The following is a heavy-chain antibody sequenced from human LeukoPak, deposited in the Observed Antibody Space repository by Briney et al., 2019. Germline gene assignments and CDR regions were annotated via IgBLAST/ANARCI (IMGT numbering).Heavy chain of an antibody. CDR2: IWHDGSSK. V-gene: IGHV3-33*06. CDR3: AKALWLVLPNNWLDP. D-gene: IGHD6-19*01. Sequence: PGGSLRLSCVVSGFIFSRYGMHWVRQAPGKGLEWVAVIWHDGSSKYYADSVKGRFTISRDNSKNTLYLQMNSLRAEDTAVYYCAKALWLVLPNNWLDPWGQGTLVTVSS. J-gene: IGHJ5*02. CDR1: GFIFSRYG.